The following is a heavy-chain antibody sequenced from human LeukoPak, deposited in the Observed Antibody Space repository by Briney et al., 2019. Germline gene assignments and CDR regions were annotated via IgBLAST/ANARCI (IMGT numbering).Heavy chain of an antibody. J-gene: IGHJ4*02. D-gene: IGHD5-18*01. CDR1: GGSISSYY. CDR3: ARDVLHNYGYFAD. CDR2: IYYSGRT. Sequence: PSETLSLTCTVSGGSISSYYWSWIRQPPGKGLEWIGYIYYSGRTKYNPSLKSRVTISVDTSKNQFSLNLSSVTAADTAVYYCARDVLHNYGYFADWGQGTLVTVSS. V-gene: IGHV4-59*01.